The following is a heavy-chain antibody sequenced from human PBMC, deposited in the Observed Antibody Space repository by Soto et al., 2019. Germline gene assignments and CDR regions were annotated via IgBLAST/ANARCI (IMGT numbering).Heavy chain of an antibody. Sequence: SSSXSLTGTFGVCCINSFYCSLLRHPAGKGLEWIGRIFSSGSTSFNPSLESRVAMSVDTSKNHFSLNLSSVTAADMAVYYCARERSYTAYNFAPGLHLWYFELWGKGALVTASS. CDR2: IFSSGST. CDR1: VCCINSFY. J-gene: IGHJ4*02. D-gene: IGHD2-2*02. CDR3: ARERSYTAYNFAPGLHLWYFEL. V-gene: IGHV4-4*07.